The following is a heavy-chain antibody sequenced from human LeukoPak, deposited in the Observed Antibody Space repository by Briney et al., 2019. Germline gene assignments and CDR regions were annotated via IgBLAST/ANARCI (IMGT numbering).Heavy chain of an antibody. CDR1: GYTFTTHD. J-gene: IGHJ4*02. Sequence: ASVTVSCKASGYTFTTHDLTWVRQATGQGLEWMGWMNPGSGDTAYAQKFQGRVTMTRDTSMSTAYMELNSLGSEDTAIYYCARGLGDYNTDWFPVSGYWGQGTPVTVSS. D-gene: IGHD3-9*01. CDR3: ARGLGDYNTDWFPVSGY. V-gene: IGHV1-8*01. CDR2: MNPGSGDT.